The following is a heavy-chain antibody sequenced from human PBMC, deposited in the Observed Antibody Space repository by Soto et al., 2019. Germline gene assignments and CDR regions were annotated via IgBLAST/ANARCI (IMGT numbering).Heavy chain of an antibody. CDR2: IYYSGST. Sequence: SETLSLTCTVSGRSVSSDSYYWTWIRQPPGKGLEWIGYIYYSGSTNHNPSLKSRVTISVDTSKNQFSLKLSSVTAADTAVYFCARIAATGRTIGGFVPWGQGTLVTVAS. J-gene: IGHJ5*02. CDR1: GRSVSSDSYY. D-gene: IGHD6-13*01. CDR3: ARIAATGRTIGGFVP. V-gene: IGHV4-61*01.